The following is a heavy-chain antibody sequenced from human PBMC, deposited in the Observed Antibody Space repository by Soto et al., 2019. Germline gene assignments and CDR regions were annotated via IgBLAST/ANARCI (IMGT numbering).Heavy chain of an antibody. J-gene: IGHJ5*02. CDR1: DGNISSGGDS. CDR3: ARVPAP. CDR2: IYHSGST. Sequence: PLEPLSLTCAVSDGNISSGGDSWSWIRQPPGKGLEWIGYIYHSGSTYYNPSLKSRVTISVDRSKNQFSLELSSVTAADTAVYYCARVPAPWGQGTLVTVSS. V-gene: IGHV4-30-2*01.